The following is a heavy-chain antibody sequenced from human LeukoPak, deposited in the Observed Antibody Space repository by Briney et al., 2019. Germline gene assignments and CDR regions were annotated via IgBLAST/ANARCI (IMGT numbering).Heavy chain of an antibody. D-gene: IGHD6-13*01. CDR2: IYYSGST. CDR3: ARRGIAAAGSLA. Sequence: SESLSLTCTVSGGSISSGDYYWSWLRQPPGKGLEWIGYIYYSGSTYYNPSLKSRVTISVDTSKNQFSLKLSSVTAADTAVYYCARRGIAAAGSLAWGQGTLVTVSS. V-gene: IGHV4-30-4*08. J-gene: IGHJ4*02. CDR1: GGSISSGDYY.